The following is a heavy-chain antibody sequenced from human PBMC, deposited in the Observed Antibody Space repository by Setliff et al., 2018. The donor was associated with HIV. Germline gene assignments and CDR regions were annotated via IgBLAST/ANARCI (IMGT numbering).Heavy chain of an antibody. J-gene: IGHJ6*02. CDR1: GYTFTSYW. CDR2: IYPGDSDT. CDR3: ARRGRDDYYYVMDV. V-gene: IGHV5-51*01. Sequence: GESLKISCKVSGYTFTSYWIAWVRQMPGKGLEWMGIIYPGDSDTRYSPSFQGQVTISADKSITTAYLQWSSLGASDTAMYYCARRGRDDYYYVMDVWGQGTTVTVSS. D-gene: IGHD2-21*02.